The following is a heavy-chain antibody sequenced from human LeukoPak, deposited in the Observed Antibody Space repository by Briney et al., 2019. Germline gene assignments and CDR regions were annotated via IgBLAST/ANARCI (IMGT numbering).Heavy chain of an antibody. Sequence: SETLSLTCTVSGGSISSSSYYWGWIRQPPGKGLEWIGSIYYSVSTYYNPSLKSRVTISVDTSKNQFSLKLSSVTAADTAVYYCARPEVVTSWFDPWGQGTPVTVSS. CDR2: IYYSVST. CDR3: ARPEVVTSWFDP. CDR1: GGSISSSSYY. V-gene: IGHV4-39*01. J-gene: IGHJ5*02. D-gene: IGHD4-23*01.